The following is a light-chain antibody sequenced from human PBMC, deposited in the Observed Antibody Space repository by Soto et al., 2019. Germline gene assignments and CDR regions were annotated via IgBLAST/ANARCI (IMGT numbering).Light chain of an antibody. V-gene: IGKV3D-20*02. CDR2: DAS. Sequence: EIVLTQPPGTLALSPLERAKLSCRASQSVSSSYLAWYQQKPGQAPRLLIYDASNRATGIPARFSGSGSGADFTLTISSLEPEDFAVYYCQQRSKWRTFGQGTKVDI. CDR3: QQRSKWRT. CDR1: QSVSSSY. J-gene: IGKJ1*01.